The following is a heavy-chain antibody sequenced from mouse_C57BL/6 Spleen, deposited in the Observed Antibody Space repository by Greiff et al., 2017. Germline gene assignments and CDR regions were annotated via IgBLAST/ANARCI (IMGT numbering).Heavy chain of an antibody. Sequence: VQLQQSGPELVKPGASVKMSCKASGYTFTDYYINWVKQRPGQGLEWIGMIYPGSGSTNYNEKFKGKATLTVDKSSSTAYMQLSSLTSEDSAVYYCARWRLEDYLDFADWGTGTTVT. CDR3: ARWRLEDYLDFAD. J-gene: IGHJ1*03. D-gene: IGHD6-2*01. V-gene: IGHV1-84*01. CDR1: GYTFTDYY. CDR2: IYPGSGST.